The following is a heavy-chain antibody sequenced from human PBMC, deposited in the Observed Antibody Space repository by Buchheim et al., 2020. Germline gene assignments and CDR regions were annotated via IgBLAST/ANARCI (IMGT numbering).Heavy chain of an antibody. Sequence: QVQLQESGPGLVKPSETLSLTCTVSFGSVNPYFWSWIRQPAGKGLEWIGRIFGSDSGYTNYNPSLKSRVTMSVDTSKNQLSLKVNSLTAADTAVYYCARDPRYCSGGSCYAGMDVWGQGTT. J-gene: IGHJ6*02. CDR1: FGSVNPYF. D-gene: IGHD2-15*01. V-gene: IGHV4-4*07. CDR2: IFGSDSGYT. CDR3: ARDPRYCSGGSCYAGMDV.